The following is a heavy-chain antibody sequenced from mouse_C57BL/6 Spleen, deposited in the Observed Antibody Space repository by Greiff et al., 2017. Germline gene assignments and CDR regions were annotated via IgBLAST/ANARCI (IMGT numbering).Heavy chain of an antibody. V-gene: IGHV14-4*01. CDR2: IDPENGDT. Sequence: EVQGVESGAELVRPGASVKLSCTASGFNIKDDYMHWVKQRPEQGLEWIGWIDPENGDTEYASKFQGKATITADTSSNTAYLQLSSLTSEDTAVYYCRALSGYYDYYAMDYWGQGTSVTVSS. J-gene: IGHJ4*01. CDR3: RALSGYYDYYAMDY. D-gene: IGHD2-3*01. CDR1: GFNIKDDY.